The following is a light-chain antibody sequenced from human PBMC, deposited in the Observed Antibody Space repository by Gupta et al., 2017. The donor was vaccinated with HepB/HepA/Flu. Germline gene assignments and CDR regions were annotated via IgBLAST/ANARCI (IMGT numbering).Light chain of an antibody. CDR2: RNN. Sequence: QSVLTQPPSESGTPGQRVAISCSGSSSNIGSNYVSWYQQLPGTAPKLLMFRNNRRPSVVPDRFSGSKSVTAASLAISGLLAEDEADYYCAAWDDSRRGPVFGGGTKLTVL. CDR3: AAWDDSRRGPV. V-gene: IGLV1-47*01. J-gene: IGLJ3*02. CDR1: SSNIGSNY.